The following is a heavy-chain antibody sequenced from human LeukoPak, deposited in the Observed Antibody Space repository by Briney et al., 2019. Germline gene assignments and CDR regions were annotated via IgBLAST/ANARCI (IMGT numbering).Heavy chain of an antibody. D-gene: IGHD4-11*01. Sequence: SETLSLTCTVSGGSIIRTTYYWGWIRQPPGKGLEWIGSIYYSGSTYYNPSLKSRVAISVDTSKNQFSLKLSSVTAADTAIYYCTRRVSLQSPFGYWGQGTLVTVSS. CDR2: IYYSGST. J-gene: IGHJ4*02. CDR3: TRRVSLQSPFGY. CDR1: GGSIIRTTYY. V-gene: IGHV4-39*01.